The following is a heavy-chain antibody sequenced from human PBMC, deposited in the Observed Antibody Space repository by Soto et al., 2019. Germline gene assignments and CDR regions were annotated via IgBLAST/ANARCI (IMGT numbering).Heavy chain of an antibody. CDR1: GFTFSNYG. Sequence: QVQLVESGGGVVQPGRSLRLSCAASGFTFSNYGMQWVRQAPGKGLEWVATTWYDGNNKYYADSVKGRFTISRDNSKNTLYLQMNSLRAEDTAVYYCARDKGAAADYWGQGTLVTVSS. CDR2: TWYDGNNK. D-gene: IGHD6-13*01. CDR3: ARDKGAAADY. J-gene: IGHJ4*02. V-gene: IGHV3-33*01.